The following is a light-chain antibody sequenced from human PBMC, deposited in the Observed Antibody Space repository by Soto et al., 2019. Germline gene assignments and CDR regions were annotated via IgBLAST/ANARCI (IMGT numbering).Light chain of an antibody. J-gene: IGKJ1*01. CDR2: GAS. CDR1: QSVSSN. Sequence: EIVMTQSPATLSVSPGERATLSCRASQSVSSNLAWYQQKPGQAPRLLIYGASTRATGIPARFSGSGSGTVFTLTISSLQSEDVAVYYCQQYNTWCTFGQGTKVEIK. V-gene: IGKV3-15*01. CDR3: QQYNTWCT.